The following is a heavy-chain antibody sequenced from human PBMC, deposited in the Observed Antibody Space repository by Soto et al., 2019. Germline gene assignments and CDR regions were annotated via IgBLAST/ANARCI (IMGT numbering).Heavy chain of an antibody. D-gene: IGHD3-10*01. CDR2: INPSGGTT. J-gene: IGHJ6*02. CDR1: GYTFTTYY. V-gene: IGHV1-46*01. Sequence: GASVKVSCKASGYTFTTYYMHWVRQAPGQGPEWMGIINPSGGTTGFAQKFQGRVTMTRDTSTSTVYMELSSLRSEDTAVYYCAREVPGGYCGMDVWGQGTTVTVSS. CDR3: AREVPGGYCGMDV.